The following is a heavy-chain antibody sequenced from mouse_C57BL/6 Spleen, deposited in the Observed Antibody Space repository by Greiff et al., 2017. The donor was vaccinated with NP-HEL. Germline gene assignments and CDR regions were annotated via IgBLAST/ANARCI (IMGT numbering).Heavy chain of an antibody. CDR1: GYAFSSSW. Sequence: QVQLQQSGPELVKPGASVKISCKASGYAFSSSWMNWVKQRPGKGLEWIGRIYPGDGDTNYNGKFKGKATLTADKSSSTAYMQLSSLTSEDSAVYFCARGDYAMDYWGQGTSVTVSS. CDR2: IYPGDGDT. CDR3: ARGDYAMDY. J-gene: IGHJ4*01. V-gene: IGHV1-82*01.